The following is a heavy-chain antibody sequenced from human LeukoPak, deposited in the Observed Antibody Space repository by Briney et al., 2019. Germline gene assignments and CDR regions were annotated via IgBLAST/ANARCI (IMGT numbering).Heavy chain of an antibody. Sequence: ASVKVSCKASGYTFTGYYMHWVRQAPGQGLEWMGWINPNSGGTNYAQKFQGRVTMTRGTSISTAYMELSRLRSDDTAVYYCARDLGYCSSTSCYSRYYYYYGMDVWGQGTTVTVSS. J-gene: IGHJ6*02. CDR2: INPNSGGT. CDR3: ARDLGYCSSTSCYSRYYYYYGMDV. CDR1: GYTFTGYY. D-gene: IGHD2-2*02. V-gene: IGHV1-2*02.